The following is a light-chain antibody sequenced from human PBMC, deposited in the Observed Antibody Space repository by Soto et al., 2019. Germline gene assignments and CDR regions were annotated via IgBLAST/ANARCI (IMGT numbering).Light chain of an antibody. CDR2: LGS. J-gene: IGKJ1*01. Sequence: DLVMTQSPLSLPVTPGEPASISCRSSQSLLYSNGYNYLDWYLQKPGQSPQLLIYLGSNRASGVPDRFSGSASGTDFTLKISRVEAEDVGVYYCMQALQAPRTFGQGTKVEIK. CDR1: QSLLYSNGYNY. V-gene: IGKV2-28*01. CDR3: MQALQAPRT.